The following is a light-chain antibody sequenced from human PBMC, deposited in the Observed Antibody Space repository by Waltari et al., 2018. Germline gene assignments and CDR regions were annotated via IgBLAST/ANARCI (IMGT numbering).Light chain of an antibody. CDR2: EGS. CDR1: SSDVGGYNY. CDR3: SSYGGSNNLV. V-gene: IGLV2-8*01. Sequence: QSALTQPPPASGSPGQSVTISCTGTSSDVGGYNYVSWYQQYPGKAPKVMSYEGSKRPSGVPDRFSGSKSGNTASLTVSGVQAEDEADYYCSSYGGSNNLVFGGGTKLTVL. J-gene: IGLJ3*02.